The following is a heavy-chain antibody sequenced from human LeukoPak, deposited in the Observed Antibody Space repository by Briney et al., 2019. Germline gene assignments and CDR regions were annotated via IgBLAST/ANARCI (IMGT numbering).Heavy chain of an antibody. CDR2: INWNGGSV. CDR3: ARHLSGITGYTYGRGIDY. CDR1: GFTFANSG. V-gene: IGHV3-20*04. Sequence: GGSLRLSCEASGFTFANSGMSWVRQVPGKGLEWLSAINWNGGSVGSAASVKGRFTISRDNAKTSLYLQMNSLRAEDTAVYYCARHLSGITGYTYGRGIDYWGQGTLVTVSS. J-gene: IGHJ4*02. D-gene: IGHD5-18*01.